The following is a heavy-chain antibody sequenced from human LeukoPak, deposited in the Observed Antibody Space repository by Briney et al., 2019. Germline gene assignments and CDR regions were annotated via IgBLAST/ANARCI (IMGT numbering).Heavy chain of an antibody. CDR1: GFTVSSNY. V-gene: IGHV3-66*01. J-gene: IGHJ4*02. Sequence: PGGSLRLSCAASGFTVSSNYMSWVRQAPGKGLEWVSVIYSGGSTYYADSVKGRFTISRDNSKNTLYLQMNSLRAEDTAVYYCAGTNRASWLRFDYWGQGTLVTVSS. D-gene: IGHD5-12*01. CDR3: AGTNRASWLRFDY. CDR2: IYSGGST.